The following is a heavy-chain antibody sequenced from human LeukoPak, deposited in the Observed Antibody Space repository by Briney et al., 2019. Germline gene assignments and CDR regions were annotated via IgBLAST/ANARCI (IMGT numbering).Heavy chain of an antibody. Sequence: PGGSLRLSCAASGFTFSSYSMNWVRQAPGKGLEWVSSISSSSSYIYYADSVKGRFTISRDNAKNSLYLQMNSLRAEDTAVYYCARAGDYYDSSGYYYYFDYWGQGTLVTVSS. V-gene: IGHV3-21*01. J-gene: IGHJ4*02. CDR1: GFTFSSYS. CDR2: ISSSSSYI. CDR3: ARAGDYYDSSGYYYYFDY. D-gene: IGHD3-22*01.